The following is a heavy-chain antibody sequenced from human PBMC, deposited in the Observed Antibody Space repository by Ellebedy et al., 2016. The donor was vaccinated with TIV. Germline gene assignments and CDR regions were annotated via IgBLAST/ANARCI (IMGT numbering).Heavy chain of an antibody. V-gene: IGHV3-23*01. J-gene: IGHJ4*02. D-gene: IGHD3-16*02. CDR2: ITGGGGST. Sequence: PGGSLRLSCAASGFTFSSYAMSRVRQAPGKGLEWVSGITGGGGSTKSADSVKGRFTVSRDNSKSILYLQMNSMGPEDTAVYYCGKRHDDYDNVWGSYRYFDQWGQGTLVTVSS. CDR3: GKRHDDYDNVWGSYRYFDQ. CDR1: GFTFSSYA.